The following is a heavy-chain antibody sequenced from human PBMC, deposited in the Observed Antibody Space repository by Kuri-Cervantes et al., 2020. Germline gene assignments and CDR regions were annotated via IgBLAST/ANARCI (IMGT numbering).Heavy chain of an antibody. CDR2: IYYSGST. J-gene: IGHJ4*02. D-gene: IGHD6-19*01. V-gene: IGHV4-59*01. Sequence: GSLRLSCTVSGGSISSYYWSWIRQPPGKGLEWIGYIYYSGSTNYNPSLKSRVTISVDTSKNQFSLKLSSVTAADTAVYYCARTGGWHFDNWGQGTLVTVSS. CDR3: ARTGGWHFDN. CDR1: GGSISSYY.